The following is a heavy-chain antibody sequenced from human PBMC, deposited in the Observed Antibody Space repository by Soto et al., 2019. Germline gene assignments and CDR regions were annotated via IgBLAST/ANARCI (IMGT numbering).Heavy chain of an antibody. D-gene: IGHD5-12*01. V-gene: IGHV4-61*01. CDR2: IYYSGST. CDR3: GRGRGYYYYMDV. CDR1: GGSVSSGSYY. J-gene: IGHJ6*03. Sequence: PSETLSLTCTVSGGSVSSGSYYWSWIRQPPGKGLEWIGYIYYSGSTNYNSSLKSRVTISVDTSKNQFSLKLSSVTAADTAVYYCGRGRGYYYYMDVWGKGTTVTVSS.